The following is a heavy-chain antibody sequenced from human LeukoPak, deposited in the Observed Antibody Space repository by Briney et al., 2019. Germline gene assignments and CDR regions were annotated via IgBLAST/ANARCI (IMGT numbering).Heavy chain of an antibody. V-gene: IGHV4-34*01. CDR1: GGSFSGYY. D-gene: IGHD3-10*01. CDR2: ISHSGST. J-gene: IGHJ4*02. CDR3: ARGPNRLLWFGGPKAYFDY. Sequence: SETLSLTCAVYGGSFSGYYWSWIRQPPGKGLEWIGEISHSGSTNYNPSLKSRVTISVDTSKNQFSLKLSSVTAADTAVYYCARGPNRLLWFGGPKAYFDYWGQRTLVTVSS.